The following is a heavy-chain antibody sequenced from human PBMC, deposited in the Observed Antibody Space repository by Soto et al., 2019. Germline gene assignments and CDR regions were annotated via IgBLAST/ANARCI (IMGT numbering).Heavy chain of an antibody. CDR2: ISAYSGNT. D-gene: IGHD3-10*01. CDR1: GYTFTSYA. V-gene: IGHV1-18*01. J-gene: IGHJ4*02. Sequence: QVQLVQSGAEVKKPGASVKVSCKASGYTFTSYAISWVRQAPGQGLEWMGWISAYSGNTNYAQKLQGRVTMTTDTSTTTADTELRSLTSDDTAVYSCARSGPPAGYWGQGPLVTVSS. CDR3: ARSGPPAGY.